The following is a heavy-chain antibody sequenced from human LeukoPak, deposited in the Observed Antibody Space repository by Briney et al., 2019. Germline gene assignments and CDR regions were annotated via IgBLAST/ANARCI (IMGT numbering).Heavy chain of an antibody. CDR1: GGSISSYY. CDR3: ARQWVSGSYFDY. D-gene: IGHD1-26*01. J-gene: IGHJ4*02. CDR2: IYYSGST. V-gene: IGHV4-59*08. Sequence: SETLSLTCTVSGGSISSYYWSWIRQPPGKGLEWIGYIYYSGSTNYNPSLKSRVTISVDTSKNQFSLKLSSVTAADTAVYYCARQWVSGSYFDYWGQGTLVTVSS.